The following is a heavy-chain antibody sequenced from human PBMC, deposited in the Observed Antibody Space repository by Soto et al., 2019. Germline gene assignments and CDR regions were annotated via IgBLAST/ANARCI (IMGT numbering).Heavy chain of an antibody. CDR1: GYTFTGYY. Sequence: ASVKVSCKASGYTFTGYYMHWVRQAPGQALEWMGWINPNSGGTNYAQKFQGWVTMTRDTSISTAYMELSRLRSDDTAVYYCAREAVVVAATLGYGMDVWGQGTTVTVSS. D-gene: IGHD2-15*01. CDR2: INPNSGGT. J-gene: IGHJ6*02. CDR3: AREAVVVAATLGYGMDV. V-gene: IGHV1-2*04.